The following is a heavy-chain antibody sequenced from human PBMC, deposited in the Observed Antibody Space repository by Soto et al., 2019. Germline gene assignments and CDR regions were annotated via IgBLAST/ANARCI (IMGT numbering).Heavy chain of an antibody. CDR1: GFSLSTSGVG. CDR2: IYWNDDK. Sequence: QITLKESGPTLVKPTQTLTLTCTFSGFSLSTSGVGVGWIRQPPGKALEGLALIYWNDDKRYSPSLKSRLTITKDTSKNQVVLTMTNMDPVDTATYYCAHSNFDKQQLVTGDYWGQGTLVTVSS. CDR3: AHSNFDKQQLVTGDY. V-gene: IGHV2-5*01. D-gene: IGHD6-13*01. J-gene: IGHJ4*02.